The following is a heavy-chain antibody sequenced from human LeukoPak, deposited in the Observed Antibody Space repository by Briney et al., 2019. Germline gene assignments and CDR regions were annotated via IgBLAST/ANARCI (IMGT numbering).Heavy chain of an antibody. CDR3: ARDQGIVGALQIFDF. D-gene: IGHD1-26*01. V-gene: IGHV1-46*01. CDR2: INPRGGGT. Sequence: GASVKVSCTASGFTFTSYDMHWVRQAPGQGLEWMGIINPRGGGTTYAQKFQGRVTMTRDNSKRTVYMDLSSLRSEDTAVYYCARDQGIVGALQIFDFWGQGTLVTVSS. J-gene: IGHJ4*02. CDR1: GFTFTSYD.